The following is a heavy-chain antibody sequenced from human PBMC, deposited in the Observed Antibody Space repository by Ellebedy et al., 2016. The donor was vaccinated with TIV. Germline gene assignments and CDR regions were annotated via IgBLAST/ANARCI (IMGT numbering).Heavy chain of an antibody. Sequence: MPSETLSLTCTVSDYSIRSDYYWGWIRQPPGKGLEWIGSIYHSGSTYYNPSLKSRLTISVDTSKNKFSLKLSSVTAADTAVYYCARDSVRLGLDYWGQGTLVTVSS. CDR3: ARDSVRLGLDY. D-gene: IGHD3-22*01. CDR2: IYHSGST. CDR1: DYSIRSDYY. V-gene: IGHV4-38-2*02. J-gene: IGHJ4*02.